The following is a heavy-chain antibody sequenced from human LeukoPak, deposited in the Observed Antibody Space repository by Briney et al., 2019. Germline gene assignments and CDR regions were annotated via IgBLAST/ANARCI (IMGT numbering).Heavy chain of an antibody. CDR1: GYTFTGYY. V-gene: IGHV1-2*06. CDR2: INPNSGGT. CDR3: ARSNPGIAAAGSDY. D-gene: IGHD6-13*01. Sequence: ASVKVSCKASGYTFTGYYMHWVRQAPGQGLEWMGRINPNSGGTNYAQKFQGRVTMTRDTSISTAYTELSRLRSDDTAVYYCARSNPGIAAAGSDYWGQGTLVTVSS. J-gene: IGHJ4*02.